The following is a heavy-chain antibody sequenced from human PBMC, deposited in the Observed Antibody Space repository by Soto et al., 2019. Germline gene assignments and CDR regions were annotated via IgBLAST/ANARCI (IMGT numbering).Heavy chain of an antibody. D-gene: IGHD2-8*01. V-gene: IGHV1-2*04. J-gene: IGHJ6*02. Sequence: GASVKVSCKASGYTFTSYYTISWVRQAPGQGLEWMGWINPNSGGTNYAQKFQGWVTMTRDTSISTAYMELSRLRSDDTAVYYCARDRWGYCTNGVCYKIAAAGSDYYGMDVWGQGTTVTVSS. CDR2: INPNSGGT. CDR3: ARDRWGYCTNGVCYKIAAAGSDYYGMDV. CDR1: GYTFTSYY.